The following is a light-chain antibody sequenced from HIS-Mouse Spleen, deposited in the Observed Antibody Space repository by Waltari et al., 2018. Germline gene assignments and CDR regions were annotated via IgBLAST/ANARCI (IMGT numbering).Light chain of an antibody. J-gene: IGLJ2*01. CDR1: KLGDKY. V-gene: IGLV3-1*01. Sequence: SYELTQTPSVSVSPGQTASITCSGDKLGDKYACWYQQKPGQSPVLVIYQDSKRPSGIPERFSGSNSGNTATLTISGTQAMDEADYYCQAWDGFGGGTKLTVL. CDR3: QAWDG. CDR2: QDS.